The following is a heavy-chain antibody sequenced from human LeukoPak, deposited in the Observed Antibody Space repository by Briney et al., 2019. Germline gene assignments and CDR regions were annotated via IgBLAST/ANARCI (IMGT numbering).Heavy chain of an antibody. CDR3: ARILPTSVAAFDI. Sequence: SETLSLTCTVSGYSITSGYYWGWIRQPPGKGLEWIGSIYYSGSTYYNPSLKSRVTISIDTSDNQFSLKLNSVTAADTAVYYCARILPTSVAAFDIWGQGTMVTVSS. J-gene: IGHJ3*02. CDR1: GYSITSGYY. V-gene: IGHV4-38-2*02. D-gene: IGHD5-12*01. CDR2: IYYSGST.